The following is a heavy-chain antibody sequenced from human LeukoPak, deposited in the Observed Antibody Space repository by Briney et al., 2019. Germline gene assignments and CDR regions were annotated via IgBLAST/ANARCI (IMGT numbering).Heavy chain of an antibody. V-gene: IGHV1-69*10. CDR3: ARGTSVVATSEFDY. CDR2: IIPILGIA. J-gene: IGHJ4*02. D-gene: IGHD1-26*01. Sequence: SVRVSCMASGGTFSSYAISWVRQAPGQGLEWMGRIIPILGIANYAQKFQGRVTITADKSTSTAYMELSSLRSEDTAVYYCARGTSVVATSEFDYWGQGTLVTVSS. CDR1: GGTFSSYA.